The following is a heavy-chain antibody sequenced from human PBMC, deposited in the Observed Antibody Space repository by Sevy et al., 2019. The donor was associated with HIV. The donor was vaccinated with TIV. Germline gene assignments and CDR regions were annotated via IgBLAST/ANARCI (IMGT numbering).Heavy chain of an antibody. CDR3: ARDFYEFGDPRGLDY. V-gene: IGHV3-30-3*01. CDR1: GFILGYYA. Sequence: SLRLSCTASGFILGYYAMHWVRQAPGKGLEWVAVSSYDGGNIYYADSVQGRFTVSRDNSKNTLYLQMNSLRPEDTAMYYCARDFYEFGDPRGLDYWGQGVLVTVSS. J-gene: IGHJ4*02. D-gene: IGHD4-17*01. CDR2: SSYDGGNI.